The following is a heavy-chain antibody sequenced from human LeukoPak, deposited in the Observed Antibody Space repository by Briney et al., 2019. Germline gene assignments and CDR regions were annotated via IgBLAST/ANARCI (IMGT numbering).Heavy chain of an antibody. D-gene: IGHD2-2*01. CDR2: IKQDGSEK. Sequence: GGSLRLSCAASGFAFSSYWMSWVRQAPGKGLEWVANIKQDGSEKYYVDSVKGRFTISRDNAKNSLYLQMSSLRAEDTAVYYCARVVPAARYYYYYYMDVWGKGTTVTVSS. CDR1: GFAFSSYW. CDR3: ARVVPAARYYYYYYMDV. V-gene: IGHV3-7*01. J-gene: IGHJ6*03.